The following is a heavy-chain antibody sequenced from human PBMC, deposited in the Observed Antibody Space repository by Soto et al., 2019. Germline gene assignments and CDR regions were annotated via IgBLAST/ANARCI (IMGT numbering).Heavy chain of an antibody. CDR1: GFALSTYS. D-gene: IGHD2-15*01. J-gene: IGHJ3*01. Sequence: EVQLVESGGRLVKPGGSLRLSCAASGFALSTYSIGWVRQAPGKGLEWVSFTFNFDGSLYYADSVKGRFAISRDNAKNSVYLQMNSLRAEDTAVYYWAREEGYCGGGSCFRSAFDLWGQGTVVTVSS. CDR3: AREEGYCGGGSCFRSAFDL. CDR2: TFNFDGSL. V-gene: IGHV3-21*01.